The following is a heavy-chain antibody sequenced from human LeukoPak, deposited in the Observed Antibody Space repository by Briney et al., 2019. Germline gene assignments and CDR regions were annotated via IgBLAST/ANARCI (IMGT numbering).Heavy chain of an antibody. V-gene: IGHV3-23*01. Sequence: PGGSLRLSCAASGFTFSSYAMTWVRQAPGKGLEWVSTISDSGGSTYYANSVKGRFTLSRDNSKNTLFVQMNSLGAEDTAVYYCAKSYSVVSRGYFDYWGQGILVTVSS. CDR3: AKSYSVVSRGYFDY. CDR2: ISDSGGST. J-gene: IGHJ4*02. CDR1: GFTFSSYA. D-gene: IGHD2-2*01.